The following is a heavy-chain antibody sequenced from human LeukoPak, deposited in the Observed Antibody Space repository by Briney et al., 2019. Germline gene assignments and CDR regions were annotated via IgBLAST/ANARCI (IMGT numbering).Heavy chain of an antibody. CDR1: GGSFSGYY. CDR2: INHSGST. V-gene: IGHV4-34*01. CDR3: ARGLFMITFGGVIVRHLHFDY. D-gene: IGHD3-16*02. Sequence: SETLSLTCAVYGGSFSGYYWSRIRQPPGKGLEWIGEINHSGSTNYNPSLKSRVTISVDTSKNQFSLKLSSVTAADTAVYYCARGLFMITFGGVIVRHLHFDYWGQGTLVTVSS. J-gene: IGHJ4*02.